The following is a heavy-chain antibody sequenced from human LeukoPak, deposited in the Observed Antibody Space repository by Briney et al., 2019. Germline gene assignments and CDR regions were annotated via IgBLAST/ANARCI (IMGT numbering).Heavy chain of an antibody. CDR3: AKDPPGFRTATLSMYFDY. J-gene: IGHJ4*02. Sequence: PGGSLRLSCAASGFSFSDDYWMHWVRQAPGKVLVWVSRISHDGTSTNYADSVKGRFTISRDNAKNTLYLQMNSLRAEDTAVYYCAKDPPGFRTATLSMYFDYWGQGTLVTVSS. CDR2: ISHDGTST. CDR1: GFSFSDDYW. D-gene: IGHD6-6*01. V-gene: IGHV3-74*01.